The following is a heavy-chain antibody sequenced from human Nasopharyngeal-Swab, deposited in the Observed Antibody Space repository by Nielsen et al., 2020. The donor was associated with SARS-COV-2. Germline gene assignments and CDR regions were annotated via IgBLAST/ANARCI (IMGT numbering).Heavy chain of an antibody. CDR1: AHTFTTFW. J-gene: IGHJ4*02. CDR3: AQTSVDANYFDK. CDR2: IFPGDSDT. V-gene: IGHV5-51*01. D-gene: IGHD2-8*01. Sequence: GESLKISCKGSAHTFTTFWLTWVRQMPGKGLEWMGIIFPGDSDTRCSPSFQGQVTISVDKSISTAYLQWTSLKASDTALYFCAQTSVDANYFDKWGQGTLVTVSS.